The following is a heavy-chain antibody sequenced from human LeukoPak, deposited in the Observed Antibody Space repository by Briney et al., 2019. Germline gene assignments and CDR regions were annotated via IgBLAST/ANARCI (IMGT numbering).Heavy chain of an antibody. CDR1: GFSFNNYS. J-gene: IGHJ4*02. Sequence: GGSLRLSCAASGFSFNNYSINWVRQAPGKGLEWVSYISGYSSIIYYADSVKGRFTISRDNARNSLYLQMNSLRADDTAVYHCAGAHYYDSSGPGLSQYWGQGTLVTVSS. V-gene: IGHV3-48*01. D-gene: IGHD3-22*01. CDR2: ISGYSSII. CDR3: AGAHYYDSSGPGLSQY.